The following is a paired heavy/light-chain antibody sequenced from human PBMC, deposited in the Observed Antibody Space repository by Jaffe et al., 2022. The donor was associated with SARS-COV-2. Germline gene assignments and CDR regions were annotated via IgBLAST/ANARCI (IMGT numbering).Heavy chain of an antibody. Sequence: EVQLLESGGDLVQPGGSLRLSCVASGFTFRTYAMNWVRQAPGKGLEWVSSITATGGNTNHADSVKGRFTISRDNSKNTLYLQMNSLRAEDSAVYYCAKSPYTSGWYVHYYYAMDVWGQGTTVTVSS. CDR1: GFTFRTYA. CDR2: ITATGGNT. CDR3: AKSPYTSGWYVHYYYAMDV. V-gene: IGHV3-23*01. D-gene: IGHD6-19*01. J-gene: IGHJ6*02.
Light chain of an antibody. V-gene: IGLV1-51*01. Sequence: QSVLTQPPSVSAAPGQKVTISCSGSSSNIGNNYVSWYQQLPGTAPKLLIYDNDKRPSGIPDRFSGSKSGTSATLGITGLQTGDEADYYCGAWDNNLSGGGGVFGGGTKLTVL. J-gene: IGLJ2*01. CDR3: GAWDNNLSGGGGV. CDR1: SSNIGNNY. CDR2: DND.